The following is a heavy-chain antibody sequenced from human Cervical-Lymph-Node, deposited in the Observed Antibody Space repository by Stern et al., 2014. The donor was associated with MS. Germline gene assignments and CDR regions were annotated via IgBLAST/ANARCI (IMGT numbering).Heavy chain of an antibody. V-gene: IGHV4-30-4*01. CDR2: IHYSGST. J-gene: IGHJ4*02. CDR1: GGSISSGDNY. D-gene: IGHD3-10*01. Sequence: QLQLQESGPGLVKPSQTLSLTCTVSGGSISSGDNYWSWVRQPPGKGLEGIGYIHYSGSTFYNPSLKSRITISVDTSKNQFSLRLTSVTAADTAVYYCARTEWFGELAFDYWGQGTLVTVSS. CDR3: ARTEWFGELAFDY.